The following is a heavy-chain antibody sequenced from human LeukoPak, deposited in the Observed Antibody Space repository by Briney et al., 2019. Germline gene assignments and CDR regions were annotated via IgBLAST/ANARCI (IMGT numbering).Heavy chain of an antibody. CDR2: IIPTSSVP. D-gene: IGHD3-16*01. J-gene: IGHJ4*02. Sequence: GASVKVSCKASGGTFSSFAIGWVRQAPGQGLEWMGGIIPTSSVPNYAQKFRDRLTISADESARIAYLELSSLTSDDTAVYYCAREPRVGESTSNYWGQGTLVTVSS. CDR3: AREPRVGESTSNY. V-gene: IGHV1-69*13. CDR1: GGTFSSFA.